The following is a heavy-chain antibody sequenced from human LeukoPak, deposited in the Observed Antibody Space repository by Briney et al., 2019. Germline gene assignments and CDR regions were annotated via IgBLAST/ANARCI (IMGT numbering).Heavy chain of an antibody. J-gene: IGHJ3*02. CDR1: GFTFSSYS. Sequence: PGGSLRLSCAASGFTFSSYSMNWVRQAPGKGLEWVSYISSSSSTIYYADSVKGRFTISRDNAKNSLYLQMNSLRAEDTAVYYCAREFDIVLMVYAIAAFDIWGQGTMVTVSS. V-gene: IGHV3-48*01. D-gene: IGHD2-8*01. CDR2: ISSSSSTI. CDR3: AREFDIVLMVYAIAAFDI.